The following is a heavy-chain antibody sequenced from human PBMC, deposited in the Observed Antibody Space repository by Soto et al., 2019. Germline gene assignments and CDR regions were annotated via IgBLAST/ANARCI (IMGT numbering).Heavy chain of an antibody. V-gene: IGHV3-74*01. Sequence: GGSLRLSCAASAFTFSSYWMHWVRQAPGKGLVWVSRINSDGSSTRYADSVKGRFTISRDNSKNTLYLQMNSLRAEDTAVYYCAKEGYGSGWDYYYGMDVWGQGTTVTVSS. D-gene: IGHD6-19*01. J-gene: IGHJ6*02. CDR3: AKEGYGSGWDYYYGMDV. CDR2: INSDGSST. CDR1: AFTFSSYW.